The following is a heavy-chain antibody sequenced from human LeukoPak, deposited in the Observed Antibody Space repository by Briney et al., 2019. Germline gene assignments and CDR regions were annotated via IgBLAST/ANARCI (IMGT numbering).Heavy chain of an antibody. V-gene: IGHV1-2*06. Sequence: ASVKVSCKASGYTFTGYYMHWVRQAPGQGLEWMGRINPNSGGTNYAQKFQGRVTMTRDTSISTAYMELSRLRSDDTAVCYCASPSNWGPAYYYYYYMDVWGKGTTVTVSS. D-gene: IGHD7-27*01. CDR3: ASPSNWGPAYYYYYYMDV. CDR1: GYTFTGYY. CDR2: INPNSGGT. J-gene: IGHJ6*03.